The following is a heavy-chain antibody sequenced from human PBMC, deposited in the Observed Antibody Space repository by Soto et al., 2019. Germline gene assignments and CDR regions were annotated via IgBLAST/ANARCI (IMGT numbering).Heavy chain of an antibody. J-gene: IGHJ5*02. CDR3: VRIRYQLPSSVLWLDP. Sequence: SETLSLTCTVYGGFLSESYWTWIREPPGKGLEWIGEINHVGGTNYNPHLKRPVTMSVDTSQNQYSLRLISVTAADTAMYFCVRIRYQLPSSVLWLDPWGQGTPVTVLL. V-gene: IGHV4-34*01. CDR2: INHVGGT. CDR1: GGFLSESY. D-gene: IGHD3-16*01.